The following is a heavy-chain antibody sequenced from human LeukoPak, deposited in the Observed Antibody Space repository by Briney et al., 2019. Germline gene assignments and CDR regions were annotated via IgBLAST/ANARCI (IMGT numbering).Heavy chain of an antibody. J-gene: IGHJ3*02. Sequence: ASVKVSCKASGYTFTNYSISWVRQAPGQGLERMGWISVYNGNAKYAQKLQGRVTMTTDTSTSTAYMKLRSLRSDDTAVYYCARDHCSSSSCYDAFDIWGQGTMVTVSS. CDR1: GYTFTNYS. CDR3: ARDHCSSSSCYDAFDI. D-gene: IGHD2-2*01. CDR2: ISVYNGNA. V-gene: IGHV1-18*01.